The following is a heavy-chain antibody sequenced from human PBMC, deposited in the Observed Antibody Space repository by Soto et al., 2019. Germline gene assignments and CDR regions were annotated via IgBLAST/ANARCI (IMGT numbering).Heavy chain of an antibody. CDR1: GYTFTDYA. D-gene: IGHD4-17*01. J-gene: IGHJ4*02. Sequence: QVQLVQSGAEVKKPGASVKVSCKASGYTFTDYAMHWVRQAPGQRLEWMGWINAGNGDTRYSPSFQGRVTYTTDTSASTAYMEVSSLRSEDTAVYYCVSVDYGDYWGKGTLVTVSS. CDR3: VSVDYGDY. CDR2: INAGNGDT. V-gene: IGHV1-3*01.